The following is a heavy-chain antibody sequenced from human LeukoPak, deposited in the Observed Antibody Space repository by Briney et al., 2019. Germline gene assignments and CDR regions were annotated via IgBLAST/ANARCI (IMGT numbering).Heavy chain of an antibody. CDR3: AREVGMTDY. CDR2: ISSDESSK. CDR1: GFTFSSFA. Sequence: GGSLRLSCAASGFTFSSFAMHWVRQAPGKGLDWVAIISSDESSKYYADSVKGRFTISRDNPENTLYLQMNSLRPEDTAVYYCAREVGMTDYWGQGTLVTVSS. V-gene: IGHV3-30-3*01. J-gene: IGHJ4*02.